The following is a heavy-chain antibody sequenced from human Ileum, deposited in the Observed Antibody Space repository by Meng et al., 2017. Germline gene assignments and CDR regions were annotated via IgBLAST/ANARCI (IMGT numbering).Heavy chain of an antibody. J-gene: IGHJ4*02. CDR3: ASPLGY. CDR1: DFIVTSDY. Sequence: GESLKISCAASDFIVTSDYMFWVRQAPGKGLEWVSVFYSGGSTFYTDSVKGRFTISRDISKNTLYLQMNSLRAEDTAVYYCASPLGYWGQGTLVTVSS. V-gene: IGHV3-53*01. CDR2: FYSGGST. D-gene: IGHD3-10*01.